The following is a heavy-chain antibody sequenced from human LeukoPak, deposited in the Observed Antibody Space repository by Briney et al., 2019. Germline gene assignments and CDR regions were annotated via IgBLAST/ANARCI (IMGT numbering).Heavy chain of an antibody. J-gene: IGHJ4*02. CDR3: ARRGHVWGSYRYGPFDY. V-gene: IGHV4-34*01. Sequence: SETLSLTCAVYGGSFSGYYWSWTRQPPGKGLEWIGEINHSGSTNYNPSLKSRVTISVDTSKNQFSLKLSSVTAADTAVYYCARRGHVWGSYRYGPFDYWGQGTLVTVSS. CDR2: INHSGST. CDR1: GGSFSGYY. D-gene: IGHD3-16*02.